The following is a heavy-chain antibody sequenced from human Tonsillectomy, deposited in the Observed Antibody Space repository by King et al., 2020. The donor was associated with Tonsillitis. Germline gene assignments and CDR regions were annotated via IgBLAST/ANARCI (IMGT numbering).Heavy chain of an antibody. CDR1: GGSISSYY. V-gene: IGHV4-59*01. CDR3: ARARGYYFDY. J-gene: IGHJ4*02. CDR2: IYYSEST. Sequence: QLQESGPGLVKPSETLSLTCTVSGGSISSYYWSWIRQPPGKGLEWIGYIYYSESTNYNPSLKSRVTISVDTSKNQFYLKLSSVTAADTAVYYCARARGYYFDYWGQGTLVTVSS. D-gene: IGHD3-16*01.